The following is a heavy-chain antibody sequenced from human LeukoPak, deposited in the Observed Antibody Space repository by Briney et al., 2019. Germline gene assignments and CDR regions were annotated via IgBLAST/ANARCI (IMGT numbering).Heavy chain of an antibody. CDR3: ARDRGAGYTRSWYSFDY. V-gene: IGHV4-59*12. CDR2: IYYSGTT. CDR1: GGSISSYY. D-gene: IGHD6-13*01. J-gene: IGHJ4*02. Sequence: SETLSLTCTVSGGSISSYYWSWLRQPPGKGLEWIGYIYYSGTTIYNPSLKSRLTISLDTSKNQFSLNLSSVTAADTAVYYCARDRGAGYTRSWYSFDYWGQGTLVTVSS.